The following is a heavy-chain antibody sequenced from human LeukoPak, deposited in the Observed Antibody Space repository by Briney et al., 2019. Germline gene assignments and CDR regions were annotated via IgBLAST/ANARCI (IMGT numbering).Heavy chain of an antibody. V-gene: IGHV3-48*01. Sequence: GGSLRLSCAASGFTFSSFGMNWVRQAPGKGLEWVSYISISSATIYYADSVKGRFTISRDNAKNSLFLQMNTLRAEDTAVYYCARLTKNDSGSFRFGKKKRGYMDVRGKGTTVTISS. CDR2: ISISSATI. CDR1: GFTFSSFG. J-gene: IGHJ6*03. CDR3: ARLTKNDSGSFRFGKKKRGYMDV. D-gene: IGHD3-10*01.